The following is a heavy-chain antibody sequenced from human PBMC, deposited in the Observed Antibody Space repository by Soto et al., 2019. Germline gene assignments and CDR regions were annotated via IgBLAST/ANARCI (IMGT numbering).Heavy chain of an antibody. CDR1: GGSISSGGYS. D-gene: IGHD3-22*01. CDR3: ASSGYYQWVFDY. CDR2: IYHSGST. V-gene: IGHV4-30-2*01. J-gene: IGHJ4*02. Sequence: PSETLSLTCAVSGGSISSGGYSWSWIRQPPGKGLEWIGYIYHSGSTYYNPSLKSRVTISVDRSKNQFSLKLSSVTAADTAVYYCASSGYYQWVFDYWGQGTLVTVSS.